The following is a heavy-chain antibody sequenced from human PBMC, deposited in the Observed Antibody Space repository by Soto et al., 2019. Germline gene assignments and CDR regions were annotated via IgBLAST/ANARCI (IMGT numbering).Heavy chain of an antibody. CDR1: GGSISSYY. D-gene: IGHD3-9*01. CDR3: GRDSGKYYDILTGYYYYYGMDV. V-gene: IGHV4-59*01. CDR2: IYYSGST. J-gene: IGHJ6*02. Sequence: SSETLSLTCTVSGGSISSYYWSWIRQPPGKGLEWIGYIYYSGSTNYNPSLKSRVTISVDTSKNQFSLKLSSVTAADTAVYYCGRDSGKYYDILTGYYYYYGMDVWGQGTTVTVSS.